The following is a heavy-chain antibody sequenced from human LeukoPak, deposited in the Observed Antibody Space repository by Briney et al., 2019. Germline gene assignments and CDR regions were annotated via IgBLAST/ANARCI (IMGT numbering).Heavy chain of an antibody. Sequence: SETLSLACTVSGGSISGYYWSWIRQPAGEGLEWIGHIYTSGSTDYNPSLKSRVTMSVGTSKKQSSLKLSSVTAADTAVYFCARGRGYTYYQWGQGTLVIVSS. V-gene: IGHV4-4*07. CDR2: IYTSGST. D-gene: IGHD5-18*01. CDR1: GGSISGYY. J-gene: IGHJ4*02. CDR3: ARGRGYTYYQ.